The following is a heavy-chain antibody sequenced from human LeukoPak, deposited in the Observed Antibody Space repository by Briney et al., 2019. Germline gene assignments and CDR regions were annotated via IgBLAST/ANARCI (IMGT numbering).Heavy chain of an antibody. CDR3: ARRGKGLAYYMDV. CDR2: MNPNSGNT. D-gene: IGHD3-16*01. CDR1: GYTFTSYD. V-gene: IGHV1-8*01. Sequence: ASVKVSCRASGYTFTSYDIKWVRQATGQGLEWMGRMNPNSGNTDYAQKFQGRVTMTRNTSIGTAYMELSSLTSEDTAMYYCARRGKGLAYYMDVWGKGTTVTISS. J-gene: IGHJ6*03.